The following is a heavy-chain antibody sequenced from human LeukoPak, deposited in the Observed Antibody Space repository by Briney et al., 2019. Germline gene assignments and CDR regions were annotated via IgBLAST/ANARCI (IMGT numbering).Heavy chain of an antibody. J-gene: IGHJ4*02. CDR1: GSTFSSYA. D-gene: IGHD2-21*02. CDR2: ISYGGSNK. Sequence: GGSLRLSCAASGSTFSSYAMHWVRQAPGKGLEWVTIISYGGSNKYYADSVKGRFTISRDNSKNTLYVQMKSLRAEDTAVYYCAKDFVVVPGNVNYFDYWGQGTLVTVSS. CDR3: AKDFVVVPGNVNYFDY. V-gene: IGHV3-30*04.